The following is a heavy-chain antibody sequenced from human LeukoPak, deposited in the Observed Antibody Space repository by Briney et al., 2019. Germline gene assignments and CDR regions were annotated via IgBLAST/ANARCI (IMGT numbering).Heavy chain of an antibody. CDR1: GYTFTGYY. J-gene: IGHJ1*01. CDR2: INPNSGGT. Sequence: ASVKASCKASGYTFTGYYMHWVRQAPGQGLEWMGWINPNSGGTNYAQKFQGWVTMARDTSISTAYMELSRLRSDDTAVYYCARGRVAAAGTFGAEYFQHWGQGTLVTVSS. CDR3: ARGRVAAAGTFGAEYFQH. V-gene: IGHV1-2*04. D-gene: IGHD6-13*01.